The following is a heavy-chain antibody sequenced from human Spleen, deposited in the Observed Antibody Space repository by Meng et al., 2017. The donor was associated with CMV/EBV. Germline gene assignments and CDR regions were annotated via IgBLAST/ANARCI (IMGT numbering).Heavy chain of an antibody. CDR1: GGTFTTYT. Sequence: SVKVSCKTSGGTFTTYTINWVRQAPGQGLEWMGGIIPIFGTANYAQKFQGRVTITTDESTSTAYMELSSLRSEDTAVYYCARGNWGFYFDYWGQGTLVTVSS. CDR2: IIPIFGTA. J-gene: IGHJ4*02. D-gene: IGHD7-27*01. CDR3: ARGNWGFYFDY. V-gene: IGHV1-69*05.